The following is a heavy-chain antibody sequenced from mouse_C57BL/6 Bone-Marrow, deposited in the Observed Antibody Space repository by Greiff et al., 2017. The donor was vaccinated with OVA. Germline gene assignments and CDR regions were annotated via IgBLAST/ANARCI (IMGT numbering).Heavy chain of an antibody. J-gene: IGHJ4*01. Sequence: DVHLVESGGGLVKPGGSLKLSCAASGFTFSSYTMSWVRQTPEKRLEWVATISGGGGNTYYPDSVKGRFTISRDNAKNTLYLQMSSLRSEDTALYYCARQGYYAMDYWAQGTSVTVSS. CDR1: GFTFSSYT. V-gene: IGHV5-9*01. CDR3: ARQGYYAMDY. CDR2: ISGGGGNT.